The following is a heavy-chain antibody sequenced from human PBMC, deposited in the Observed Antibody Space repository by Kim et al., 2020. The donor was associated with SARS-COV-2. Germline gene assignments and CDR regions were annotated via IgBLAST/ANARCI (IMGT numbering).Heavy chain of an antibody. CDR1: GFTFKTYG. CDR2: IAYDGSNT. CDR3: AKEVALGTMFSGLAP. Sequence: GGSLRLSCAASGFTFKTYGMQWFRQAPGKGLEWVAVIAYDGSNTFYADSVKGRFTISRDNSKNTLYLQMDSLRLEDTAVYYCAKEVALGTMFSGLAPWGQGTLVTVSS. V-gene: IGHV3-30*18. J-gene: IGHJ5*02. D-gene: IGHD3-10*02.